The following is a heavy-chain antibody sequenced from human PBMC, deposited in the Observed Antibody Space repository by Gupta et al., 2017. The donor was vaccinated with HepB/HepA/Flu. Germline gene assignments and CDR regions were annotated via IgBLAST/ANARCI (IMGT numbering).Heavy chain of an antibody. CDR3: AADARAGAYSGMDV. CDR2: IVVGSGDT. CDR1: GFTFTRSG. J-gene: IGHJ6*02. Sequence: QMQVLQSGPEVKKPGTSVKVSCKTSGFTFTRSGMQWVRQARGQGLEWIGWIVVGSGDTNYAQKFQNRVTITRDTSTSTVYMELSSLTPEDTAVYYCAADARAGAYSGMDVWGQGTTVTVSS. D-gene: IGHD1-26*01. V-gene: IGHV1-58*02.